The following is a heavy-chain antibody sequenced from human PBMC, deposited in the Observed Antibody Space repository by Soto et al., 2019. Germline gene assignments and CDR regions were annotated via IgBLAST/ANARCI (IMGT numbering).Heavy chain of an antibody. V-gene: IGHV3-33*01. CDR3: ASTVADDFLDAFDI. D-gene: IGHD2-15*01. J-gene: IGHJ3*02. CDR1: GFTFSSYG. CDR2: IWYDGSNK. Sequence: GGSLRLSCAASGFTFSSYGMHWVRQAPGKGLEWVAVIWYDGSNKYYADSVKGRFTISRDTSKNTLYLQMNSLRAEDKAVYYCASTVADDFLDAFDIWGQGTMVTVSS.